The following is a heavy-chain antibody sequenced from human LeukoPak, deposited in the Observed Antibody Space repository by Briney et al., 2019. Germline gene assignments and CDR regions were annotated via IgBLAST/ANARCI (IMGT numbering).Heavy chain of an antibody. CDR2: IYYTGGI. V-gene: IGHV4-59*01. Sequence: RASETLSLTCTVSGASISGYYWSWIRQPPGKGLEWIGYIYYTGGINYNPSLKSRVTISVDTSKNQFSLNLRSVTAADTAVYYCTSGMVATHFDYWGQGTLVTVSS. D-gene: IGHD1-26*01. CDR1: GASISGYY. CDR3: TSGMVATHFDY. J-gene: IGHJ4*02.